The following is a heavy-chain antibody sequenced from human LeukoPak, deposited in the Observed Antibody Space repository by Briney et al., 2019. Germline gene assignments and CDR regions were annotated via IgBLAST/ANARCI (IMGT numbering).Heavy chain of an antibody. CDR2: ISYDGSNK. D-gene: IGHD6-13*01. CDR1: GFTFSSYA. Sequence: GGSLRLSCAASGFTFSSYAMHWVRQAPGKGLEWVAVISYDGSNKYYADSVKGRFTISRDNSKNTLYLQMNSLRAEDTAVYYCARDQRQHQYYFDYWGQGTLVTVSS. CDR3: ARDQRQHQYYFDY. V-gene: IGHV3-30-3*01. J-gene: IGHJ4*02.